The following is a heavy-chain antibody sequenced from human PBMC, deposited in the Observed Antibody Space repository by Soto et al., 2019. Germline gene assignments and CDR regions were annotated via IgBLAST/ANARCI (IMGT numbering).Heavy chain of an antibody. CDR2: IYYSGST. Sequence: PSETLSLTCTVSGGSISSYYWSWIRQPPGKGLEWIGYIYYSGSTNYNPSLKSRVTISVDTSKNQFSLKLSSVTAADTAVYYCARYTCGGDCYWTDYYYGMDVWGQGTTVT. V-gene: IGHV4-59*01. J-gene: IGHJ6*02. CDR1: GGSISSYY. CDR3: ARYTCGGDCYWTDYYYGMDV. D-gene: IGHD2-21*02.